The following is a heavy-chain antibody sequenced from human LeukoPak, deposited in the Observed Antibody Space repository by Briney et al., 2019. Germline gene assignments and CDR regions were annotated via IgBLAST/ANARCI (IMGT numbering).Heavy chain of an antibody. CDR3: ARDPGHTYYYDP. V-gene: IGHV1-2*02. J-gene: IGHJ4*02. CDR1: GYTFTTYH. CDR2: INPKNGGT. Sequence: ASVKVSCKASGYTFTTYHLHWVRQAPGQALEWMGWINPKNGGTNYAQKFQDRFTMTRDTSISTAYMELSSLTSDDTAVYYCARDPGHTYYYDPWGQGTLVTVSS. D-gene: IGHD3-22*01.